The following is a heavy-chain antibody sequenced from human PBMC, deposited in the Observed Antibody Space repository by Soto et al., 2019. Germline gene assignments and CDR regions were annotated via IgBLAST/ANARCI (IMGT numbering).Heavy chain of an antibody. D-gene: IGHD1-26*01. V-gene: IGHV3-49*04. Sequence: PGGSLRLSCTGSGFTFADYTMSWVRQAPGKGLEWVGLIRSEANGGTTHYAASVHGGFIISRDDSRGIAFLQMNNLKSEDTAVYYCTRVGKFDYWGQGTLVTVS. J-gene: IGHJ4*02. CDR2: IRSEANGGTT. CDR3: TRVGKFDY. CDR1: GFTFADYT.